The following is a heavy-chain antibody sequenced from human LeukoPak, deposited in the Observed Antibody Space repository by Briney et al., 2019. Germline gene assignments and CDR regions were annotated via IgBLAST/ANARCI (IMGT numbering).Heavy chain of an antibody. CDR2: MNPNSGNT. V-gene: IGHV1-8*01. CDR1: GYTFTSYD. Sequence: APVKVSCKASGYTFTSYDVNWVRQATGQGLEWMGWMNPNSGNTGYAQKFQGRVTMTSNTSISTAYMELTSLTSEDTAVYYCARASSSWYSGYYYAMDVWGQGTTVTVSS. CDR3: ARASSSWYSGYYYAMDV. J-gene: IGHJ6*02. D-gene: IGHD6-13*01.